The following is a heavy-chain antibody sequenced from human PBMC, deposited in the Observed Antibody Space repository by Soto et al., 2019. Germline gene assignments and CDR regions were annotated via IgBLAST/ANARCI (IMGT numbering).Heavy chain of an antibody. D-gene: IGHD4-17*01. CDR2: IYYSGST. Sequence: SETLSLTCTVSGGSISSSSYYWGWIRQPPGKGLEWIGSIYYSGSTYYNPSLKSRVTISVDTSKNQFSLKLSSVTAADTAVYYCARLRSPYGGNSYWGQGTLVTVSS. V-gene: IGHV4-39*01. CDR3: ARLRSPYGGNSY. CDR1: GGSISSSSYY. J-gene: IGHJ4*02.